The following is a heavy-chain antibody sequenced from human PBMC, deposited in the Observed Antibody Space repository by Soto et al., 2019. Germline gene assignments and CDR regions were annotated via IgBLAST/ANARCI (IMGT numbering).Heavy chain of an antibody. V-gene: IGHV3-74*01. CDR3: AIQDCTNDVCLEAAVTVGGALEY. Sequence: EVQLVESGGGLVQPGKALRLSCAASGFTFSKYWMHWVRQAPGKGPVWVSYISSDGTTTDYADSVKGRFTISRDNAKNTLYLQMDSRRVEGTAVYYCAIQDCTNDVCLEAAVTVGGALEYWGQGAQVTVSS. CDR2: ISSDGTTT. J-gene: IGHJ4*02. D-gene: IGHD2-8*01. CDR1: GFTFSKYW.